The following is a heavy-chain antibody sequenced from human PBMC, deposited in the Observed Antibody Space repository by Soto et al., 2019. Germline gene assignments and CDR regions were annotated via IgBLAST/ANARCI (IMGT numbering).Heavy chain of an antibody. V-gene: IGHV4-34*02. Sequence: QVQLQQWGAGLLKPSETLSLTCAVYGGSFSGYYWSWIRQPQVKGLEWIGEINHSGGTNYNPSLKSRVTISVDTSKNQFSLKLSSVTAADTAVFYCARLRWEQPWVFDYWGQGTLVTVSS. J-gene: IGHJ4*02. D-gene: IGHD1-26*01. CDR2: INHSGGT. CDR1: GGSFSGYY. CDR3: ARLRWEQPWVFDY.